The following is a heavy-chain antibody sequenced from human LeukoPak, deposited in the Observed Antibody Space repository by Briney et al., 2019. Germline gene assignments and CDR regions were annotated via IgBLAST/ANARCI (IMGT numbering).Heavy chain of an antibody. CDR1: GGTFSTYA. CDR2: IVPILGTA. J-gene: IGHJ5*01. D-gene: IGHD3-22*01. V-gene: IGHV1-69*01. CDR3: ASNTNYYENTGHYVLDS. Sequence: GSSVKVSCKASGGTFSTYAISWVRQAPGQGLEWMGGIVPILGTANYAQEFKGRVTITADEFTGTAYMELSSLRSEDTAVFYCASNTNYYENTGHYVLDSWGQGTLDTVSS.